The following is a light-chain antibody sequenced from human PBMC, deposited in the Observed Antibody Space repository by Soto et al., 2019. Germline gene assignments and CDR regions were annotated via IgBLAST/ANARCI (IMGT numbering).Light chain of an antibody. CDR2: EVS. CDR1: SSDVGGYNY. J-gene: IGLJ1*01. Sequence: SALTQPASVSGSPVQSITISCTVTSSDVGGYNYVSWYQQHPGKAPKLMIYEVSNRPLGVSNRFSGSKSGNTASLTISGLQAEDEADYYCTSYTSSSTLDVFGTGTKVTVL. CDR3: TSYTSSSTLDV. V-gene: IGLV2-14*01.